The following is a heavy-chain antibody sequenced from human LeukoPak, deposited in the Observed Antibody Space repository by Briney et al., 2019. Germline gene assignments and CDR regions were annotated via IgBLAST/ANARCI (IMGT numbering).Heavy chain of an antibody. CDR3: ARHGCGGDCPFDY. V-gene: IGHV4-59*08. D-gene: IGHD2-21*02. CDR1: GGYIGTFH. J-gene: IGHJ4*02. Sequence: SETLSLTCTVSGGYIGTFHWSWIRQPPGKRLEWIGYIHYSGSTSYNPSLRSRVTISVDTSKNQFSLKLSSVTAADTAVYFCARHGCGGDCPFDYWGQGTLVTVSS. CDR2: IHYSGST.